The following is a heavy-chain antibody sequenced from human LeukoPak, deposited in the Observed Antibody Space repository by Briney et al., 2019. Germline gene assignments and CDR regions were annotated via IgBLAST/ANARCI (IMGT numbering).Heavy chain of an antibody. D-gene: IGHD1-26*01. J-gene: IGHJ5*02. CDR1: GGSISSSSYY. Sequence: SETLSLTCTVSGGSISSSSYYWGWIRQPPGKGLEWIGSIYYSGSTYYNPSLKSRVTISVDTSKNQFSLKLSSVTAADTAVYYCARSGSYSFWFDPWGQGTLVTVSS. CDR3: ARSGSYSFWFDP. CDR2: IYYSGST. V-gene: IGHV4-39*01.